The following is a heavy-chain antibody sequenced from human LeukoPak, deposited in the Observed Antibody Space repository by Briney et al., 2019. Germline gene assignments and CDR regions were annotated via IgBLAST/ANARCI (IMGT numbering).Heavy chain of an antibody. CDR3: AKGSKAVVFTRDHYMDV. V-gene: IGHV3-7*01. CDR2: IKQDGSEK. CDR1: GFTFSSYW. J-gene: IGHJ6*03. D-gene: IGHD3-22*01. Sequence: GGSLRLSCAASGFTFSSYWMSWVRQAPGKGLEWVANIKQDGSEKYYADSVKGRFTISRDNSKSTLYLQMNSLRAEDTAVYYCAKGSKAVVFTRDHYMDVWGKGTTVTFSS.